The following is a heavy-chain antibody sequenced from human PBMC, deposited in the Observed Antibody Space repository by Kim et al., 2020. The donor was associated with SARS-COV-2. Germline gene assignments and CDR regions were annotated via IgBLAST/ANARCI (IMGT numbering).Heavy chain of an antibody. Sequence: GDTTYAGSVKDRFTISRSDDKTSVYLQMTGLRVDDTAVYYCARRPLGFDSWGQGTLVTVSS. D-gene: IGHD6-13*01. V-gene: IGHV3-13*01. J-gene: IGHJ4*02. CDR3: ARRPLGFDS. CDR2: GDT.